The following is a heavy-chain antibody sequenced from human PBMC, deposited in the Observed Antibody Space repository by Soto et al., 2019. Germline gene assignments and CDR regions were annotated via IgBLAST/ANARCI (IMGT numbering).Heavy chain of an antibody. Sequence: ASVKVSCKASGYTFTSYAMHWVRQAPGQRLEWMGWINAGNGNTKYSQKFQGRVTITRDTSASTAYMELSSLRSEDTAVYYCAGNTSGWFHFDYWGQGTLVTVSS. CDR3: AGNTSGWFHFDY. V-gene: IGHV1-3*01. CDR1: GYTFTSYA. J-gene: IGHJ4*02. CDR2: INAGNGNT. D-gene: IGHD6-19*01.